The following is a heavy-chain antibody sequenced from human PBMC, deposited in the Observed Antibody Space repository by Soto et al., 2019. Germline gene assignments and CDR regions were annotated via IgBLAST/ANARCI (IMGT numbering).Heavy chain of an antibody. Sequence: QVQLQESGPGLVKPSETLSLTCTVSGGSISSYYWSWIRQPPGKGLEWIGYIYYSGSTNYNPSLKSRVTISVDTSKTQFSLKLSSVTAAYPAVYYCARHYGSGYARDWGQGTLVTVSS. CDR2: IYYSGST. V-gene: IGHV4-59*08. CDR3: ARHYGSGYARD. CDR1: GGSISSYY. D-gene: IGHD1-1*01. J-gene: IGHJ4*02.